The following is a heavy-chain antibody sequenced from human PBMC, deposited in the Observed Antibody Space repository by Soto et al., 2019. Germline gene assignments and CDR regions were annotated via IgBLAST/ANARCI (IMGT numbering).Heavy chain of an antibody. Sequence: ASVKVSCKASGCTFIKYFIHWVRQAPGQGLEWMAIAHPTNGETTYAQNFQGRVTVTSDTSTSTVHMELSSLRSEDTAIYYCAREEIGGSGSCYNYWGQGTRVTVSS. V-gene: IGHV1-46*01. CDR1: GCTFIKYF. CDR3: AREEIGGSGSCYNY. CDR2: AHPTNGET. D-gene: IGHD2-15*01. J-gene: IGHJ4*02.